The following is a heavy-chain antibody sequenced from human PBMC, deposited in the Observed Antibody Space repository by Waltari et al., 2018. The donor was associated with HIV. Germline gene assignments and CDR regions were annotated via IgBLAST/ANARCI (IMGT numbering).Heavy chain of an antibody. J-gene: IGHJ4*02. Sequence: SGGGSAQPGGSLRVSCGGAGFQHENYWMSWVRQAPGKGLEWVANINQDGSDMFLADSVKGRFTIFRDNSKKSLSLQMNKLRVEDMGTYYCARSSSGLFDHWGQGSLVTVSS. D-gene: IGHD3-22*01. CDR2: INQDGSDM. CDR1: GFQHENYW. V-gene: IGHV3-7*03. CDR3: ARSSSGLFDH.